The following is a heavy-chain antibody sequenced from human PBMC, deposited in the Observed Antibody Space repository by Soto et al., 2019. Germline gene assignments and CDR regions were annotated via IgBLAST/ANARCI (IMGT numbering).Heavy chain of an antibody. J-gene: IGHJ4*02. CDR3: AKDQGSSWYEIDY. D-gene: IGHD6-13*01. CDR2: ISGSGGST. CDR1: GFTFSDYY. Sequence: GGSLRLSCAASGFTFSDYYMSWVRQAPGKGLEWVSTISGSGGSTYYADSVKGRFTISRDNSKNTLYLQMNSLRAEDTAVYYCAKDQGSSWYEIDYWGQGTLVTVSS. V-gene: IGHV3-23*01.